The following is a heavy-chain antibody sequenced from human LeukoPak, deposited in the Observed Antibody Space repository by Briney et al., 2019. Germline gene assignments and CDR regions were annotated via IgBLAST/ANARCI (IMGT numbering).Heavy chain of an antibody. D-gene: IGHD3-10*01. CDR3: AKAGGGYYYYMDV. CDR2: ISGSGGST. V-gene: IGHV3-23*01. J-gene: IGHJ6*03. CDR1: GFTFSSYG. Sequence: GGSLRLSCAASGFTFSSYGMSWVRQAPGKGLEWVSAISGSGGSTYYADSVKGRFTISRDNSKNTLYLQMNSLRAEDTAVYYCAKAGGGYYYYMDVWGKGTTVTISS.